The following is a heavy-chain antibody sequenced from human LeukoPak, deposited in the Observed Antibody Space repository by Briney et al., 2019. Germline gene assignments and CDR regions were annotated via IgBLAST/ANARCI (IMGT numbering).Heavy chain of an antibody. Sequence: GGSLRLSCAASGFTFSTYGMNWVRQAPGKGLEWVSGISGSGGSTYYADSVKGRFTISRDNSENTLYLQMNSLRAEDTAVYYYAKDLFRGYYDSSGYAFDIWGQGTMVTVSS. D-gene: IGHD3-22*01. CDR3: AKDLFRGYYDSSGYAFDI. J-gene: IGHJ3*02. CDR2: ISGSGGST. CDR1: GFTFSTYG. V-gene: IGHV3-23*01.